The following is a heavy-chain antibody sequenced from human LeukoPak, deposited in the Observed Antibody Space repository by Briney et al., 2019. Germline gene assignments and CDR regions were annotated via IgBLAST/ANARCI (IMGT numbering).Heavy chain of an antibody. CDR1: GFTFSSYG. CDR2: ISYDEINK. D-gene: IGHD6-19*01. V-gene: IGHV3-30*03. J-gene: IGHJ4*02. CDR3: ATAAPASGWYFDY. Sequence: GGSLRLSWAASGFTFSSYGMDWVRQAPGKGLEWVALISYDEINKYYADSVKGRSTISRDISKNTLYLQMNSLRAEDTAVYYCATAAPASGWYFDYWGQGTLVTVSS.